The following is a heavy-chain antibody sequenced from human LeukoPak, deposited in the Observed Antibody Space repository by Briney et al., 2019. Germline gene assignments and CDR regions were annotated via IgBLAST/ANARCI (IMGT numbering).Heavy chain of an antibody. CDR1: GGSISSYY. CDR3: AREGKLTGYFGGLGFNY. J-gene: IGHJ4*02. CDR2: IYYSGST. Sequence: SETLSLTCTVSGGSISSYYWSWIRQPPGKGLELIGNIYYSGSTIYNPSLKSRVTMSVDTSKNQFSLNLTSVTAADTAVYYCAREGKLTGYFGGLGFNYWGQGTLVTVSS. D-gene: IGHD3-22*01. V-gene: IGHV4-59*01.